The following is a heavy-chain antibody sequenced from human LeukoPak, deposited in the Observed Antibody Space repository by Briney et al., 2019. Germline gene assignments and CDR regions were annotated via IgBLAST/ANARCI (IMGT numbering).Heavy chain of an antibody. CDR3: ARSYGDYGNHYYYMDV. V-gene: IGHV1-2*06. J-gene: IGHJ6*03. Sequence: ASVKVSCKASGYTFTGYYMHWVRQAPGQGLEWMGRINPNSGGTNYAQKLQGGVTMTRDTSISTAYMELSRLRSDDTAVYYCARSYGDYGNHYYYMDVWGKGTTVTVSS. CDR1: GYTFTGYY. CDR2: INPNSGGT. D-gene: IGHD4-17*01.